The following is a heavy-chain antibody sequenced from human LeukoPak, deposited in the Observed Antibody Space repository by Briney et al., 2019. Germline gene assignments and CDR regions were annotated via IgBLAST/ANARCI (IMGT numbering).Heavy chain of an antibody. V-gene: IGHV4-61*02. D-gene: IGHD3-16*02. Sequence: SETLSLTCTVSGGSISSGTYYWSWIRQPAGKGLEWIGRIYISGSTNYNPSLKSRVTISADTSKNQFSLKLSSVTAEDTAVYYCARDAYDHVWGSYRSFDCWGQGTLVTVSS. CDR3: ARDAYDHVWGSYRSFDC. CDR2: IYISGST. J-gene: IGHJ4*02. CDR1: GGSISSGTYY.